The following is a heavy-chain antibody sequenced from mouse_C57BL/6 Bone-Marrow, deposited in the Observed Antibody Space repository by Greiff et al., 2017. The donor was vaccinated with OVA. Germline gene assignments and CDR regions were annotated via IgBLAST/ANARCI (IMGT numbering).Heavy chain of an antibody. CDR1: GYTFTSYW. D-gene: IGHD2-5*01. CDR2: IDPTSGGT. CDR3: ARAYYSNSAWFAY. J-gene: IGHJ3*01. Sequence: QVQLQQPGAELVKPGASVKLSCKASGYTFTSYWMHWVKQRPGRGLEWIGRIDPTSGGTKYNEKFKSKATLTVDKPSSTAYMQLSSLTSEDSAVYYCARAYYSNSAWFAYWGQGTLVTVSA. V-gene: IGHV1-72*01.